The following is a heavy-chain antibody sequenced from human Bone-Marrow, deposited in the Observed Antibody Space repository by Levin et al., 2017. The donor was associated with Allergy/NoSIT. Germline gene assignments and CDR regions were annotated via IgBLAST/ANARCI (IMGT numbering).Heavy chain of an antibody. D-gene: IGHD3-9*01. J-gene: IGHJ4*02. Sequence: GGSLRLSCAASGFTFSSYGMHWVRQAPGKGLEWVAVISYDGSNKYYADSVKGRFTISRDNSKNTLYLQMNSLRAEDTAVYYCAKEEYDILTRRFYYFDYWRQGTLVTVSS. CDR3: AKEEYDILTRRFYYFDY. CDR2: ISYDGSNK. V-gene: IGHV3-30*18. CDR1: GFTFSSYG.